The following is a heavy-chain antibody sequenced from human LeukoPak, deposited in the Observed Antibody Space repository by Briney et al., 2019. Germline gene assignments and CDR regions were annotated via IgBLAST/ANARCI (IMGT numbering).Heavy chain of an antibody. CDR1: GFTFSNYE. CDR2: ISYDGSNK. V-gene: IGHV3-30*18. Sequence: PGGSLRLSCAASGFTFSNYEMHWVRQAPGKGLEWVAVISYDGSNKYYADSVKGRFTISRDNSKNTLYLQMNSLRAEDTAVYYCAKDRPDHPPEGDYWGQGTLVTVSS. J-gene: IGHJ4*02. CDR3: AKDRPDHPPEGDY.